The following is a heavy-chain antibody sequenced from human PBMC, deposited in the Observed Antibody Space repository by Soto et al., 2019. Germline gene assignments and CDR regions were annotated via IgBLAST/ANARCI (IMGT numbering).Heavy chain of an antibody. CDR3: ARDGRDYFGPLYVMDV. V-gene: IGHV4-59*01. J-gene: IGHJ6*02. CDR1: GGSISSYY. CDR2: IYYSGST. D-gene: IGHD3-10*01. Sequence: PSETLSLTCTVSGGSISSYYWSWIRQPLGKGLEWIGYIYYSGSTYYNPSLKSRVTISVDTSKNQFSLKLSSVTAADTAVYYCARDGRDYFGPLYVMDVWGQGTTVTVS.